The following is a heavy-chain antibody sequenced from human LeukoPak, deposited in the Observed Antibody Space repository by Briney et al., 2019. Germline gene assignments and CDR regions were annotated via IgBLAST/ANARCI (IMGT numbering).Heavy chain of an antibody. J-gene: IGHJ6*02. V-gene: IGHV4-59*08. D-gene: IGHD5-24*01. Sequence: PSETLSLTCTVSGGSITSYYWSWIRQPPGKGLEWIGYIYSSGSTKYNPSLRSRVTVLVDTSKNQFSLNLTSVTAADTAVYYCARHGVATMKRVDVWGEGTTVTVSS. CDR3: ARHGVATMKRVDV. CDR2: IYSSGST. CDR1: GGSITSYY.